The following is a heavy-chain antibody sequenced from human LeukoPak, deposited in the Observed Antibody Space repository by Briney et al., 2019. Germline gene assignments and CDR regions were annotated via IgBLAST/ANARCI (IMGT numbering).Heavy chain of an antibody. CDR1: GFTVSGNY. CDR3: ARLFGGVTTFDY. D-gene: IGHD2-8*02. J-gene: IGHJ4*02. CDR2: IYSGGTT. Sequence: GGSLRLSCAVSGFTVSGNYMSWVRQAPGKGLEWVSLIYSGGTTYYADSVKGRFTISRDNARNSLYMQMNSLRVEDTAVYYCARLFGGVTTFDYWGQGALVTVSS. V-gene: IGHV3-66*04.